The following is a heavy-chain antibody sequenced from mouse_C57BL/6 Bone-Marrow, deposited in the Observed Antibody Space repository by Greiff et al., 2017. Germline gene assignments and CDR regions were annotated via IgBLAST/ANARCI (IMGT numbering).Heavy chain of an antibody. V-gene: IGHV1-53*01. CDR2: INPSNGGT. Sequence: VQLQQPGTELVKPGASVKLSCKASGYTFTSYWMHWVKQRPGQGLEWIGNINPSNGGTNYNEKFKSKATLTVDKSSSTAYMQLSSLTSEVSAVYYCANPGSSPSYAMDYWGQGTSVTVSS. J-gene: IGHJ4*01. D-gene: IGHD1-1*01. CDR3: ANPGSSPSYAMDY. CDR1: GYTFTSYW.